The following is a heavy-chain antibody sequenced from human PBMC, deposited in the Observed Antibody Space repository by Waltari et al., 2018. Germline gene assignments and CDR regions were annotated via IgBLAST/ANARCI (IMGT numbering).Heavy chain of an antibody. CDR1: GGSISSGGYS. D-gene: IGHD3-22*01. V-gene: IGHV4-30-2*01. Sequence: QLQLQESGSGLVKPSQTLSLTCAVPGGSISSGGYSWSWIRPPPGKGLEWIGYIYHSGSTYYNPSLKSRVTISVDRSKNQFSLKLSSVTAADTAVYYCARAGDYYDSSAFDYWGQGTLVTVSS. CDR3: ARAGDYYDSSAFDY. J-gene: IGHJ4*02. CDR2: IYHSGST.